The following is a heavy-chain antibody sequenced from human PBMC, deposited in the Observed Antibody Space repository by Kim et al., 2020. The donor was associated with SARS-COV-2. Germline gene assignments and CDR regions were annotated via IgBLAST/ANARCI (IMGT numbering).Heavy chain of an antibody. Sequence: SVKVSCKASGGTFSSYAISWVRQAPGQGLEWMGGIIPIFGTANYAQKFQGRVTITADESTSTAYMELSSLRSEDTAVYYCARVYYDSSGYRWDAFDIWGQGTMVTVSS. D-gene: IGHD3-22*01. V-gene: IGHV1-69*13. CDR2: IIPIFGTA. J-gene: IGHJ3*02. CDR1: GGTFSSYA. CDR3: ARVYYDSSGYRWDAFDI.